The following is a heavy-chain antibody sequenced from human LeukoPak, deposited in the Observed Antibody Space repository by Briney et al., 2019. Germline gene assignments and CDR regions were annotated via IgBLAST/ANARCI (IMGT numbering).Heavy chain of an antibody. CDR1: GYTLTELS. Sequence: ASVKVSCKVSGYTLTELSIHWVRQAPGKGLEWMGGFDPEDGETIYAQKFQGRVTMTEDTSTDTAYMELSSLGSEDTAVYYCATTIVIMNAIDFWGQGTLVTVSS. J-gene: IGHJ4*02. V-gene: IGHV1-24*01. CDR2: FDPEDGET. D-gene: IGHD3-22*01. CDR3: ATTIVIMNAIDF.